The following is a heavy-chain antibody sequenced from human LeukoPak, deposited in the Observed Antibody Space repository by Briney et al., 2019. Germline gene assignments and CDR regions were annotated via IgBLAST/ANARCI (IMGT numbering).Heavy chain of an antibody. J-gene: IGHJ4*02. CDR1: GFTFNNYA. CDR2: ISGSGGST. Sequence: PGGSLRLSCAASGFTFNNYAMSWVRQAPGKGLEWVSAISGSGGSTYYADSVKGRFTISRDNSKNTLYLQMNSLRAEDTAVYYCAKIHRGYSSVGFTLGDYWGQGTLVTVSS. CDR3: AKIHRGYSSVGFTLGDY. V-gene: IGHV3-23*01. D-gene: IGHD5-18*01.